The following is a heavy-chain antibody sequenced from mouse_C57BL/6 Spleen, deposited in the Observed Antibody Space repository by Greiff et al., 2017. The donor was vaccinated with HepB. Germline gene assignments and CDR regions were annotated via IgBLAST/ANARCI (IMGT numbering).Heavy chain of an antibody. V-gene: IGHV1-82*01. CDR3: ARCSSGYIYYAMDY. D-gene: IGHD3-2*02. CDR2: IYPGDGDT. Sequence: VQLQESGPELVKPGASVKISCKASGYAFSSSWMNWVKQRPGKGLEWIGRIYPGDGDTNYNGKFKGKATLTADKSSSTAYMQLSSLTSEDSAVYFCARCSSGYIYYAMDYWGQGTSVTVSS. CDR1: GYAFSSSW. J-gene: IGHJ4*01.